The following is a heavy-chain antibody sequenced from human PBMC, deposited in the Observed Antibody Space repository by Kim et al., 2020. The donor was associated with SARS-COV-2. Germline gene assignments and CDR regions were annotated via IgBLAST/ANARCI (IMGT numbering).Heavy chain of an antibody. CDR3: ARIRADSSGD. V-gene: IGHV3-48*03. J-gene: IGHJ4*02. D-gene: IGHD6-19*01. CDR2: TI. Sequence: TIYYADSVKGRFTIARDNAKNSLYLQMNSLRAEDTAVYYCARIRADSSGDWGQGTLVTVSS.